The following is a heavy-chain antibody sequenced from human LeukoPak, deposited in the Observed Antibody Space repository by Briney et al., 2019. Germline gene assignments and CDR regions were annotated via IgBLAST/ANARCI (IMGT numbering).Heavy chain of an antibody. CDR1: GCSISSHY. CDR3: ARGALHSGIHYARYG. D-gene: IGHD1-26*01. Sequence: PSETLSLTCTVSGCSISSHYWSWIRQPPGKRLELIGYIHYSGSTNYNPSLKGRVTISVDTSKNQFSLKLSSVTAADTAVNYCARGALHSGIHYARYGWGQGTTVTVSS. CDR2: IHYSGST. V-gene: IGHV4-59*11. J-gene: IGHJ6*02.